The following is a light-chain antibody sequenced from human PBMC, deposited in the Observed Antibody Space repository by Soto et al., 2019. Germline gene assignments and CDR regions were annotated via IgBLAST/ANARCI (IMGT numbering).Light chain of an antibody. CDR2: EDI. J-gene: IGLJ1*01. Sequence: QSALTQPAPVSGSPGQSITISCTGTSSDVGSYSLLSWYQHHPGKAPKLTIYEDIKGPSGVSNRFSGSKSGNTASLRISGLQAEDEADYYCYTYAGGSSYLFGTGTKVTVL. CDR3: YTYAGGSSYL. CDR1: SSDVGSYSL. V-gene: IGLV2-23*01.